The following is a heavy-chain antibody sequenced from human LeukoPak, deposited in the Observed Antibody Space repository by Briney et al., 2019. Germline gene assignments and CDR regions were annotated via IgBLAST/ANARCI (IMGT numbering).Heavy chain of an antibody. CDR2: VHNVGST. CDR3: VRHAEYNSGWHFYLDH. V-gene: IGHV4-39*01. J-gene: IGHJ4*02. CDR1: GVSTTNGIYY. Sequence: SETLSLTCTVSGVSTTNGIYYWAWIRQSPGKGLEWIGSVHNVGSTYYNLSLRSRVTMSIDTSKNQSSLRLNSVTAADTAVYYCVRHAEYNSGWHFYLDHWGQGILVTVSS. D-gene: IGHD6-19*01.